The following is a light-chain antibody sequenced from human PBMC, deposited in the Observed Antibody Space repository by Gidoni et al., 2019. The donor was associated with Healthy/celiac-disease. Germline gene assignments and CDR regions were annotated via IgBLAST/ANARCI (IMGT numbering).Light chain of an antibody. CDR3: QQYGSSPRT. CDR1: QSVSSSY. V-gene: IGKV3-20*01. CDR2: GAS. J-gene: IGKJ1*01. Sequence: IVLTQSPVTLSLSPGAIATLSCRDSQSVSSSYLAWYQQKPGHAPRLLIYGASSRATGIPDRFSGSGSGTDCTLTISRLEPEDFAVYYCQQYGSSPRTVGQGTKVEIK.